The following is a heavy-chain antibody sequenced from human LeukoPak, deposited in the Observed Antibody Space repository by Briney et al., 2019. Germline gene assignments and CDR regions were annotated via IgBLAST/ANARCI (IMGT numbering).Heavy chain of an antibody. CDR2: INPNSGGT. Sequence: ASVKVSCKASGYTFTGYYMHWVRQAPGQGLEWMGWINPNSGGTNYAQKFQGRVTMTRDRSISTAYMELSRLRSDDTAVYYCARVIDCSSTSCYNDAFDIWGQGTMVTVSS. CDR1: GYTFTGYY. D-gene: IGHD2-2*02. J-gene: IGHJ3*02. CDR3: ARVIDCSSTSCYNDAFDI. V-gene: IGHV1-2*02.